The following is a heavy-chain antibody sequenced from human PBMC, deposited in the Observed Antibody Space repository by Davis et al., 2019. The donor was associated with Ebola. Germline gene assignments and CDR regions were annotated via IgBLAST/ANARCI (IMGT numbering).Heavy chain of an antibody. V-gene: IGHV1-24*01. CDR3: ARVYYYDSSGYYPGNDY. Sequence: ASVKVSCKVSGYTLTELSMHWVRQAPGKGLEWMGGFDPEDGETIYAQKFQGRVTMTEDTSTDTAYMELSRLRSDDTAVYYCARVYYYDSSGYYPGNDYWGQGTLVTVSS. CDR1: GYTLTELS. CDR2: FDPEDGET. J-gene: IGHJ4*02. D-gene: IGHD3-22*01.